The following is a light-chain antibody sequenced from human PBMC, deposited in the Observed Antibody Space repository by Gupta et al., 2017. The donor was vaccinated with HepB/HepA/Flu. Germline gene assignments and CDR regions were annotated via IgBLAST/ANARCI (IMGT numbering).Light chain of an antibody. CDR2: REGSGTY. Sequence: PVLPHSSSASASLGSSVKLTCTLSSGHSSYVIAWHQQQPGKAPRYLMMREGSGTYNKGSGGPDRFSGSSSGADRYLTISNLQSEDEDDEYCETGDSNTQVFGGGTKLTVL. V-gene: IGLV4-60*03. CDR1: SGHSSYV. J-gene: IGLJ3*02. CDR3: ETGDSNTQV.